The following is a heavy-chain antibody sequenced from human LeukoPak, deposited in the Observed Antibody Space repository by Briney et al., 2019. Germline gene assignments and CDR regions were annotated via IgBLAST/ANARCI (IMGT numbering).Heavy chain of an antibody. V-gene: IGHV3-30*04. Sequence: PGGSLRLSCAASGLTFSSYAMHWVRQAPGKGLEWVAVISYDGSNKYYADSVKGRFTISRDNSKNTLYLQMNSLRAEDTAVYYCARVRILTGYYIPAFDYWGQGTLVTVSS. J-gene: IGHJ4*02. CDR3: ARVRILTGYYIPAFDY. D-gene: IGHD3-9*01. CDR1: GLTFSSYA. CDR2: ISYDGSNK.